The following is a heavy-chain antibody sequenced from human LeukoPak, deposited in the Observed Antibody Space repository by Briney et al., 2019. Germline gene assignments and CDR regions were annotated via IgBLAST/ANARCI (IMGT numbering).Heavy chain of an antibody. CDR1: GFTFNSYW. Sequence: AVSLRLYCAASGFTFNSYWMTWVRQAPGKGLEWVADIKQDGSDKYYAGYVKGRFTISRDNAKNSLYLQMNSLRAEDTAVYFCARYNSAWKTDDYWGQGTLVTVSS. CDR3: ARYNSAWKTDDY. D-gene: IGHD6-19*01. J-gene: IGHJ4*02. V-gene: IGHV3-7*03. CDR2: IKQDGSDK.